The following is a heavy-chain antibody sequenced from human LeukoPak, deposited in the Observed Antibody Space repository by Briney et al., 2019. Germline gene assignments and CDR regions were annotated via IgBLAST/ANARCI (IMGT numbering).Heavy chain of an antibody. D-gene: IGHD2/OR15-2a*01. CDR2: INPSGGST. V-gene: IGHV1-46*01. CDR1: GYTFTSYY. Sequence: ASVKVSCKASGYTFTSYYIHWMRQAPGQGLEWVGLINPSGGSTSYAQKFQGRVTMIRDTSTSTVYMELSSLRSEDTALYYCARESTWNDYWGQGTLVTVSS. J-gene: IGHJ4*02. CDR3: ARESTWNDY.